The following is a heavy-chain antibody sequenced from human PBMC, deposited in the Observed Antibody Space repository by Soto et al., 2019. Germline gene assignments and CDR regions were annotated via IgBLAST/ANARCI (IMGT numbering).Heavy chain of an antibody. CDR3: ANNGGKLVDYYGMDV. V-gene: IGHV3-23*01. J-gene: IGHJ6*02. Sequence: GGSLRLSCAASGFTFSSYAMSWVRQAPGKGLEWVSAISGSGGSTYYADSVKGRFTISRDNSKNTLYLKMNSLRAEDTAVYYCANNGGKLVDYYGMDVWGQGTTVTVSS. CDR1: GFTFSSYA. CDR2: ISGSGGST. D-gene: IGHD2-15*01.